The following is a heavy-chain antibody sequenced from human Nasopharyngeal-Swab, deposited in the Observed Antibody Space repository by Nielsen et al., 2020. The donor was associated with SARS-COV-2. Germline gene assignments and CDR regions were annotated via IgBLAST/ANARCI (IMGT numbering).Heavy chain of an antibody. J-gene: IGHJ4*02. CDR2: IYYSGST. CDR1: GGSISSSSYY. Sequence: SETLSLTCTVSGGSISSSSYYWGWIRQPPGQGLEWLGSIYYSGSTYYNPSLKSRVTISVDTSKNQFSLKLSSVTAADTAVYYCAKQYYYDSSGYDPRSYYFDYWGQGTLVTVSS. D-gene: IGHD3-22*01. CDR3: AKQYYYDSSGYDPRSYYFDY. V-gene: IGHV4-39*01.